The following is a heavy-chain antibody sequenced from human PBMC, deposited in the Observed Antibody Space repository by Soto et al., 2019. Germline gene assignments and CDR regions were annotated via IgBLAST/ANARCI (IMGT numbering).Heavy chain of an antibody. CDR3: AKDTQWLVREFDH. V-gene: IGHV3-23*01. D-gene: IGHD6-19*01. CDR1: GFTFSSDA. CDR2: ISGSGGST. J-gene: IGHJ4*02. Sequence: PGGSLTLSCAASGFTFSSDAMNWGRQATGKGLEWVSAISGSGGSTYSADPVKGRFTISRDQYQNPLYLQMNSLRAEDTAVYYCAKDTQWLVREFDHRGQGTPVTVSS.